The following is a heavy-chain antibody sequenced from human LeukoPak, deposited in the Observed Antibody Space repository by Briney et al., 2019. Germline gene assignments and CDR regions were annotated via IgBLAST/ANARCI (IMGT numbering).Heavy chain of an antibody. V-gene: IGHV3-21*04. Sequence: GGSLRLSCAASGFTFINAWMNWVRQAPGKGLEWVSSITSGSSYIYYADSVKGRFTISRDNSKNTLYLQMNSLRAEDTAVYYCAKFQISTPYDSSGYYLDYWGQGTLVTVSS. D-gene: IGHD3-22*01. J-gene: IGHJ4*02. CDR1: GFTFINAW. CDR2: ITSGSSYI. CDR3: AKFQISTPYDSSGYYLDY.